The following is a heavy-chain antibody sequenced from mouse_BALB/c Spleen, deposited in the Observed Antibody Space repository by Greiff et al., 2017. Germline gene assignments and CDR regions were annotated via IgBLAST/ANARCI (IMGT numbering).Heavy chain of an antibody. CDR2: ILPGSGST. Sequence: VQLQQSGAELMKPGASGKISCKATGYTFSSYWIEGVKQRPGHGLEWIGEILPGSGSTKYNEKFKGKATFTADTSSNTAYMQLSSLTSEDSAVYYCANYYGSSYAMDYWGQGTSVTVSS. D-gene: IGHD1-1*01. CDR1: GYTFSSYW. J-gene: IGHJ4*01. CDR3: ANYYGSSYAMDY. V-gene: IGHV1-9*01.